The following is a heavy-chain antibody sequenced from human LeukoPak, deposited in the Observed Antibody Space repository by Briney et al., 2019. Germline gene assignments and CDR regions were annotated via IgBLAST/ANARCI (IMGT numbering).Heavy chain of an antibody. J-gene: IGHJ4*02. CDR2: IYYSGST. CDR3: ARDSLQSSL. Sequence: SQTLSLTCTVSGGSIRSGGYYWSWIRQRPGQGLEWIGYIYYSGSTYYNPSLKTRSTISADTSKNQFSLKVHSVTAADTALYFCARDSLQSSLWGQGALVTVSS. V-gene: IGHV4-31*03. CDR1: GGSIRSGGYY. D-gene: IGHD1-26*01.